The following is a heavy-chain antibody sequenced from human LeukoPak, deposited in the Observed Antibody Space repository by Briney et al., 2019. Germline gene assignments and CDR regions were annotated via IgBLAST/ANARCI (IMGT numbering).Heavy chain of an antibody. CDR2: INTNTGNP. CDR3: AREFYSDSSGYIDDFDI. D-gene: IGHD3-22*01. J-gene: IGHJ3*02. Sequence: ASVKVSCKASGYTFTSYAMNWVRQAPGQGLEWMGWINTNTGNPTYAQGFTGRFVFSLDTSVSTAYLQISSLKAEDTAIYYCAREFYSDSSGYIDDFDIWGQGTMVTVSS. V-gene: IGHV7-4-1*02. CDR1: GYTFTSYA.